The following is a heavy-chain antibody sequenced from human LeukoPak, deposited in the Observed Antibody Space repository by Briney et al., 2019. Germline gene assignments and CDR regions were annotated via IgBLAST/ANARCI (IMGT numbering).Heavy chain of an antibody. Sequence: GGSLRLSCAASGFTFSNYVMSWVRQAPGKGLEWVSTITGSGDSTYYADSVKGRFTLSRDISKNTLYLQMNSLRAEDTAVYYCAKLYCSGSSCYSIDHWGQGTLVTVSS. J-gene: IGHJ4*02. D-gene: IGHD2-15*01. CDR1: GFTFSNYV. CDR2: ITGSGDST. CDR3: AKLYCSGSSCYSIDH. V-gene: IGHV3-23*01.